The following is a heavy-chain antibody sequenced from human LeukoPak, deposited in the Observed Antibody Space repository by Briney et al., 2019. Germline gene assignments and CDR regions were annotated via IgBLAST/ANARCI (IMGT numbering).Heavy chain of an antibody. D-gene: IGHD6-13*01. CDR1: GGTFSSYA. J-gene: IGHJ4*02. V-gene: IGHV1-69*05. CDR2: IIPIFGTA. Sequence: SVKVSCKASGGTFSSYAISWVRQAPGQGLEWMGRIIPIFGTANYAQKFQGRVTITTDESTSTAYMELSSLRSDDTAVYYCARDRGIAAAGTRGDYWGQGTLVTVSS. CDR3: ARDRGIAAAGTRGDY.